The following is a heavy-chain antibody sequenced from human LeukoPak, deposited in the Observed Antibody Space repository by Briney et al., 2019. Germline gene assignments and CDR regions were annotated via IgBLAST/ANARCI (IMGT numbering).Heavy chain of an antibody. Sequence: PGGSLRLSCAASGFTFSSYEMNWVRQAPGKGLEWVSYISSSGSTIYYADSVKGRFTISRDNAKNSLYLQMGSLRAEDMAVYYCARGQGMIVVDYYYYMDVWGKGTTVTISS. CDR3: ARGQGMIVVDYYYYMDV. V-gene: IGHV3-48*03. J-gene: IGHJ6*03. CDR1: GFTFSSYE. CDR2: ISSSGSTI. D-gene: IGHD3-22*01.